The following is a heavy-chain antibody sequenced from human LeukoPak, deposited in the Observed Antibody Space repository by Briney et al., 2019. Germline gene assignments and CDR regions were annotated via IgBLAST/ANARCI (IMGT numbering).Heavy chain of an antibody. CDR3: ARVWDSSFDY. V-gene: IGHV5-51*01. D-gene: IGHD6-19*01. CDR2: IYPADSDS. CDR1: GYSFTDYW. Sequence: GESLKISCKISGYSFTDYWIGWVRQMPGKGLEWMGVIYPADSDSKYSPSFQGQVTISADKSISTAYLQWSSLKASDSGMYCCARVWDSSFDYWGQGTLVTVSS. J-gene: IGHJ4*02.